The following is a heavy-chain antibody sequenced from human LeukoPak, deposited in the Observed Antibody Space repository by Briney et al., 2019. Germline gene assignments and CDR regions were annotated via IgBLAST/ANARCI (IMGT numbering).Heavy chain of an antibody. D-gene: IGHD6-19*01. CDR1: GFTFSSYS. Sequence: GGSLRLSCAASGFTFSSYSMNWVRQAPGKGLEWVSSISSSSSYIYYADSVKGRFTISRDNAKNSLYLQMNSLRAEDTAVYYCARDGSGGQDYYYYMDVWGKGTTVTVSS. V-gene: IGHV3-21*01. CDR2: ISSSSSYI. CDR3: ARDGSGGQDYYYYMDV. J-gene: IGHJ6*03.